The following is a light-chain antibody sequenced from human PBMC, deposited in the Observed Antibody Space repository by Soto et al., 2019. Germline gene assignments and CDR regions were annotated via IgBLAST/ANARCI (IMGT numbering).Light chain of an antibody. CDR1: QSVSSNY. Sequence: EIVLMQSPGTLSLSPGERATLSCRASQSVSSNYLAWYQQKPGQAPRLLIYGASSRATGIPDRFSGSGSGTEFTLTISSLQSEDFAVYYCHQYDNWPKTFGQGTRLEIK. V-gene: IGKV3-20*01. CDR3: HQYDNWPKT. J-gene: IGKJ5*01. CDR2: GAS.